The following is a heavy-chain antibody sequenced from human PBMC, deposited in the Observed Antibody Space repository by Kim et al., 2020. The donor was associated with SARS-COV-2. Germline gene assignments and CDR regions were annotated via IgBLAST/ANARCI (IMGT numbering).Heavy chain of an antibody. Sequence: GGSLRLSCAASGFTFSSYAMSWVRQAPGKGLEWVSVIYSCGSSTYYADSVKGRFTISRDNSKNTLYLQMNSLRAEDTAVYYCAKGDGDLFSLDAFDFWGQGRMVTVSS. CDR1: GFTFSSYA. D-gene: IGHD4-17*01. CDR2: IYSCGSST. CDR3: AKGDGDLFSLDAFDF. V-gene: IGHV3-23*03. J-gene: IGHJ3*01.